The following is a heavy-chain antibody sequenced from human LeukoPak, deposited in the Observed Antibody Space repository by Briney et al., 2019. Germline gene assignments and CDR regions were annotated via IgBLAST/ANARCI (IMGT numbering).Heavy chain of an antibody. J-gene: IGHJ6*02. Sequence: PGGSLRLSCAASGFXFSSYSINWVRQALGKGLEWVSSISSSSSYIYYADSVKGRFTISRDNAKNSLYLQMNSLRAEDTAVYYCARHYYDSSGLMDVWGQGTTVTVSS. V-gene: IGHV3-21*01. D-gene: IGHD3-22*01. CDR3: ARHYYDSSGLMDV. CDR1: GFXFSSYS. CDR2: ISSSSSYI.